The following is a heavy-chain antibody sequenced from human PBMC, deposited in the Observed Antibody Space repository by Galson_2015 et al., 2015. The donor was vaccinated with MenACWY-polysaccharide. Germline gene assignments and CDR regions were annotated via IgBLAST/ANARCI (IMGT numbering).Heavy chain of an antibody. V-gene: IGHV3-48*01. J-gene: IGHJ4*02. D-gene: IGHD4-11*01. CDR2: ISRSSTTI. Sequence: SLRLSCAASGFTFSSYRMNWVRQAPGKGLEWVSYISRSSTTIYYLDSVKGRFTISRDNAKNSLYLQMNSLRAEDTAVYYCARDTGSDYTFDYWGQGTLVTVSS. CDR3: ARDTGSDYTFDY. CDR1: GFTFSSYR.